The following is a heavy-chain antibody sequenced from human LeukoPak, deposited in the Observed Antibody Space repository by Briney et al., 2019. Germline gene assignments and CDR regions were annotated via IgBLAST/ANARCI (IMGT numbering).Heavy chain of an antibody. J-gene: IGHJ4*02. CDR3: TRLPLDYSLDH. V-gene: IGHV4-39*01. CDR2: IAYIGIT. Sequence: SETLSLTCTVSGDSISTPSYWWGWMRPPPGEGLEWIGSIAYIGITSYNPSLRSRVTISVDTSKNHFSLQLTSVTAADTAVYYCTRLPLDYSLDHWGQGTLVAVSS. D-gene: IGHD4-11*01. CDR1: GDSISTPSYW.